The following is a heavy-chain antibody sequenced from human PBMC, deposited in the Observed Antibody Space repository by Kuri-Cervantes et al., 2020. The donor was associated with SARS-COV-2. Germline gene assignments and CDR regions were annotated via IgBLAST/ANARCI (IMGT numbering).Heavy chain of an antibody. CDR3: ARLGVGYYGSGSYYNQ. CDR2: INHSGST. Sequence: SETLSLTCAVYGGSFSGYYWSWIRQPPGKGLEWIREINHSGSTNYNPSLKSRVTISVDTSKNQFSLKLSSVTAADTAVYYCARLGVGYYGSGSYYNQWGQGTLVTVSS. V-gene: IGHV4-34*01. D-gene: IGHD3-10*01. J-gene: IGHJ4*02. CDR1: GGSFSGYY.